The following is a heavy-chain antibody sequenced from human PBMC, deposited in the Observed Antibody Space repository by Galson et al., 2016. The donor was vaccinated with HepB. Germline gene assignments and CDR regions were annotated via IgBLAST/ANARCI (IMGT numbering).Heavy chain of an antibody. V-gene: IGHV1-18*01. D-gene: IGHD6-19*01. CDR3: ARGLWLVYWYYCDY. Sequence: SCKASGYTFTSYGINWVRQAPGQGLEWMGWISAYNGNTNYAQSLQGRVTMTTETSTSTAYMELRSLRSDDPAVYYCARGLWLVYWYYCDYWGQGTLVTVSS. J-gene: IGHJ4*02. CDR1: GYTFTSYG. CDR2: ISAYNGNT.